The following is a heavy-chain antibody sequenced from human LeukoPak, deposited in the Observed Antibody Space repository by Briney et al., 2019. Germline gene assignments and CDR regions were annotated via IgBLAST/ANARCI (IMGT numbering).Heavy chain of an antibody. Sequence: GGSLRLSCAASGFTFSSYWMSWVRQAPGKGLEWVANIKQDGSEKYYVDSVKGRFTISRDNAKNSLYLQMNSLRAEDTAVYYCARVYYDFWSGNLYFDYWGQGTLVTVSS. CDR1: GFTFSSYW. J-gene: IGHJ4*02. CDR2: IKQDGSEK. D-gene: IGHD3-3*01. CDR3: ARVYYDFWSGNLYFDY. V-gene: IGHV3-7*01.